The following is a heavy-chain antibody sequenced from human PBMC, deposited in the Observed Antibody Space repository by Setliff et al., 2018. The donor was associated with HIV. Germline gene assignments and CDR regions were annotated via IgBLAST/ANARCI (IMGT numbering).Heavy chain of an antibody. D-gene: IGHD6-13*01. V-gene: IGHV4-30-2*01. CDR1: GGFISTGGYS. Sequence: PSETLSLTCTVSGGFISTGGYSWSWIRQPPGKGLEWIGYIYHSGSTNYSPSLKSRVTISVDTSKKQFSLKLSSVTAADTAVYFCARGRGSSSSWPIDYWGQGTLVTVSS. J-gene: IGHJ4*02. CDR2: IYHSGST. CDR3: ARGRGSSSSWPIDY.